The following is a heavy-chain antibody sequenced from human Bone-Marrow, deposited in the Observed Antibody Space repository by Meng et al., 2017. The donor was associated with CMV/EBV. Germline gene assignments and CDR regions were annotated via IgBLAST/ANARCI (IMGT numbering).Heavy chain of an antibody. CDR1: GFTFSRYW. D-gene: IGHD1-26*01. CDR3: GRSYWNAFDL. CDR2: INEDGSKQ. Sequence: ETLSLTCAASGFTFSRYWMSWVRQAPGKGLEWLANINEDGSKQYYVDSVKGRFTISRDNAKNSLYLQMNSLRAEDTAVYYCGRSYWNAFDLWGQGTMVTVSS. V-gene: IGHV3-7*01. J-gene: IGHJ3*01.